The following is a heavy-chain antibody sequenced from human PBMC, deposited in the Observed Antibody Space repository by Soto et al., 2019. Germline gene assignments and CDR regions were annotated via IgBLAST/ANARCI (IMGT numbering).Heavy chain of an antibody. D-gene: IGHD6-13*01. CDR1: GFSLTTSGVG. CDR2: IYWDDDK. CDR3: AHRPLGSSWFDY. V-gene: IGHV2-5*02. Sequence: QITLKESGPTLVKPTQTLTLTCTFSGFSLTTSGVGVGWVRQPPGKALEWLTLIYWDDDKRYSPSLKSRLTITKDTSKNQVVLTMTNMDPVDTATYYCAHRPLGSSWFDYWGQGTLVTVSS. J-gene: IGHJ4*02.